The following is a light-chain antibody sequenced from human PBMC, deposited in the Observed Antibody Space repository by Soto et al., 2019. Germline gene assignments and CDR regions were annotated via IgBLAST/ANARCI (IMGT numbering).Light chain of an antibody. V-gene: IGKV3-20*01. CDR2: AS. CDR3: QQYNNWPFPSWT. CDR1: QSVSDSY. J-gene: IGKJ1*01. Sequence: EIVLTQSPGTLFLSPGERATLSCRASQSVSDSYLAWYQQKPGQAPRLLIYASSRATGIPDRFSGSGSGTDFTLTISRLEPEDFAVYYCQQYNNWPFPSWTFGQGTKVEIK.